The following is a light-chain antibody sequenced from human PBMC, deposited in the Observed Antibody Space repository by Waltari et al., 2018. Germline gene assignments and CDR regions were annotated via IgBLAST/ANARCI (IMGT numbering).Light chain of an antibody. CDR2: EDY. J-gene: IGLJ3*02. Sequence: SYELPQPPSVSVSPGQTATISCSGVHLDNKYVSWYQQKAGQSPVRVLNEDYKRPSGIPERFSGSSSGNTATLTISETQAVDEADYYCHVWDSNTGVFGGGTKLTVL. CDR1: HLDNKY. CDR3: HVWDSNTGV. V-gene: IGLV3-1*01.